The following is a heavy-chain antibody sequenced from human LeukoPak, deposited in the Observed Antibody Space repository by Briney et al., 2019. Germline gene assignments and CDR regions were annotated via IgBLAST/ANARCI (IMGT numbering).Heavy chain of an antibody. Sequence: SETLSLTCSVSGDSVSRSDSYWDWIRQLPGKGLEWIGEINHSGSTNYNPSLKSRVTISVDTSKNQFSLKLSSVTAADTAVYYCARARITMVRGVTVTPIDYWGQGTLVTVSS. CDR2: INHSGST. D-gene: IGHD3-10*01. CDR1: GDSVSRSDSY. J-gene: IGHJ4*02. CDR3: ARARITMVRGVTVTPIDY. V-gene: IGHV4-39*07.